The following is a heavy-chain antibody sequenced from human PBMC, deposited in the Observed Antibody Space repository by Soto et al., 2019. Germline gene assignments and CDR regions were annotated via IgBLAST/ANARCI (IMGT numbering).Heavy chain of an antibody. J-gene: IGHJ4*02. D-gene: IGHD6-13*01. V-gene: IGHV3-23*01. Sequence: SGGSLRLSCAVSGFTFGSYAMSWVRQAPGKGLEWVSSIGAGYGTYYADSVKGRFTISRDNSKNTLYLQMNSLRAEDTAIYYCATPYSSSWFSPFDYWGQGSLVTVSS. CDR1: GFTFGSYA. CDR3: ATPYSSSWFSPFDY. CDR2: IGAGYGT.